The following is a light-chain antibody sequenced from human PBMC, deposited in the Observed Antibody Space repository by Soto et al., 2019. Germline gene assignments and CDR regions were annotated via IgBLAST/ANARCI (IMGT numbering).Light chain of an antibody. CDR3: QQYGSSEII. J-gene: IGKJ5*01. CDR2: GAS. CDR1: QSVSNNY. V-gene: IGKV3-20*01. Sequence: EIVLTQSPGTLSLSPGERATLSCRASQSVSNNYLAWYQQKPGQAPRLLIYGASNRATGIPARFSGSVSGTDFTLTITRLEPEDFAVFYCQQYGSSEIIFGQGTRLEIK.